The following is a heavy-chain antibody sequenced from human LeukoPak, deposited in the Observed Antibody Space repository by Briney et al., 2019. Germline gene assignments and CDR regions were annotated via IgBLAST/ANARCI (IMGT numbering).Heavy chain of an antibody. Sequence: SETLSLTCAVSGGSISSSNWWNWVRQPPGKGLEWSGVIYQRELTNYSPSLRSRVIISMDKSRNQFSLQLSSVAAADTAVYFWARGGGYYFDYWGQGALVTVSS. CDR3: ARGGGYYFDY. CDR2: IYQRELT. V-gene: IGHV4-4*02. J-gene: IGHJ4*02. D-gene: IGHD3-16*01. CDR1: GGSISSSNW.